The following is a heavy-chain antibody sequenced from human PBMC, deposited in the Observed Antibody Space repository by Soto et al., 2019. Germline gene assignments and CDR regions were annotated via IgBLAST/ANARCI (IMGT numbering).Heavy chain of an antibody. D-gene: IGHD3-10*01. J-gene: IGHJ4*02. CDR1: GGSISSGGYY. V-gene: IGHV4-31*03. CDR3: ARGVTMVRGVIHTPYFDY. Sequence: QVQLQESGPGLVKPSQTLSLTCTVSGGSISSGGYYWSWIRQHPGKGLEWIGYIYYSGSTYYNPSLKGRATISVDTAKNQFSLKLSSVTAADTAVYYCARGVTMVRGVIHTPYFDYWGQGTLVTVSS. CDR2: IYYSGST.